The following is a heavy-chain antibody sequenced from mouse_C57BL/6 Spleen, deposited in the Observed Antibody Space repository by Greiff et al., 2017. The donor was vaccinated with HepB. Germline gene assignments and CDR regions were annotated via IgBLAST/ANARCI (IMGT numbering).Heavy chain of an antibody. J-gene: IGHJ2*01. CDR3: ARSPYGNYLYYFDY. Sequence: QVQLQQPGAELVKPGASVKLSCKASGYTFTSYWMQWVKQRPGQGLEWIGEIDPSDSYTNYNQKFKGKATLTVDTSSSTAYMQLSSLTSEDSAVYYCARSPYGNYLYYFDYWGQGTTLTVSS. V-gene: IGHV1-50*01. CDR2: IDPSDSYT. CDR1: GYTFTSYW. D-gene: IGHD2-1*01.